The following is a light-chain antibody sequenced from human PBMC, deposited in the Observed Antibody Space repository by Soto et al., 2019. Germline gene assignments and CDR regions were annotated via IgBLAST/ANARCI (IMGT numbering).Light chain of an antibody. CDR3: QHYQSHSRT. V-gene: IGKV1-5*01. J-gene: IGKJ1*01. CDR1: QSISSW. Sequence: DIQMTQSASTVSASVGDRVTITCRASQSISSWLAWYQQKPGKAPKLLIYDAYSLESGVPSRFSGSGSGTEFTLTISSLKPDDFATYYCQHYQSHSRTSGQGAKADIK. CDR2: DAY.